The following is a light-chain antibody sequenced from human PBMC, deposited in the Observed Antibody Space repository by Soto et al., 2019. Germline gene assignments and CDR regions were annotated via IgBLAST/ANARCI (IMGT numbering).Light chain of an antibody. V-gene: IGKV1-6*01. J-gene: IGKJ1*01. CDR1: QGIATG. Sequence: IQMTQSPSSLSASVGDRVTITCRASQGIATGLAWYQQKPGAPPRLLIYDASILQRGVPSPVSGSGAGTECTLAISSLQHEDAATDYCLQDINYTWTFGQGTKVDIK. CDR2: DAS. CDR3: LQDINYTWT.